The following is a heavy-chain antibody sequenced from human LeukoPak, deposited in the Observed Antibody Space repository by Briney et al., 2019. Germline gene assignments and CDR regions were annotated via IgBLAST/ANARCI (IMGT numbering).Heavy chain of an antibody. CDR1: GYTFTSYA. CDR2: INTNTGNP. V-gene: IGHV7-4-1*02. D-gene: IGHD2-2*01. Sequence: ASVKVSCKASGYTFTSYAMNWVRQAPGQGLEWMAWINTNTGNPTYAQGFTGRFVFSLDTSVSTAYLQISSLKAEDTAVYYCARGCSSTSCYYYYGMDVWGQGTTVTVSS. J-gene: IGHJ6*02. CDR3: ARGCSSTSCYYYYGMDV.